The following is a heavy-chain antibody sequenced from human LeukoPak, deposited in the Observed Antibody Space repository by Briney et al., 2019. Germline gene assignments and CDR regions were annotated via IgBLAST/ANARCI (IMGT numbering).Heavy chain of an antibody. D-gene: IGHD7-27*01. CDR2: ISSSNNYI. Sequence: GGSLRLSCAASGFTFSNYNMNWVRQAPGKGLEWVSSISSSNNYIYYADSVKGRFTISRDNAKNSLYLQMDSLRDEDTAVYYCAREDDDWGPNTFDVWGQGTVVTVSS. J-gene: IGHJ3*01. CDR1: GFTFSNYN. CDR3: AREDDDWGPNTFDV. V-gene: IGHV3-21*01.